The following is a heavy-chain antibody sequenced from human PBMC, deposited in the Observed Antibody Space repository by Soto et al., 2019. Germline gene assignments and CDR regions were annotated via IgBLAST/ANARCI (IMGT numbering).Heavy chain of an antibody. J-gene: IGHJ5*02. Sequence: EVQLVESGGGLVKPGGSLRLSCAASGFTFTNAWMSWVRQAPGKGLEWVGRIRSNTDGGTTDYAAPVKGRFTTSRDDSKNTLYLQMNSLKTEDTAVYYCSTRSGSSPWGQGTLVTVSS. CDR1: GFTFTNAW. CDR2: IRSNTDGGTT. V-gene: IGHV3-15*01. D-gene: IGHD6-6*01. CDR3: STRSGSSP.